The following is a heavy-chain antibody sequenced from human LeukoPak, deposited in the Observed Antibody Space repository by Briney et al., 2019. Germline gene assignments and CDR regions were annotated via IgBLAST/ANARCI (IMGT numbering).Heavy chain of an antibody. D-gene: IGHD3-22*01. CDR3: VKDIRNYYDSSGGYMDV. J-gene: IGHJ6*03. V-gene: IGHV3-43*01. CDR2: ISWDGGST. CDR1: GFSFDDYT. Sequence: GGSLRLSCAASGFSFDDYTMHWVRHVPGKGLEWVSLISWDGGSTYYADSVKGRFTISRDNSKNSLYLQMNSLRTEDTALYYCVKDIRNYYDSSGGYMDVWGKGTTVTISS.